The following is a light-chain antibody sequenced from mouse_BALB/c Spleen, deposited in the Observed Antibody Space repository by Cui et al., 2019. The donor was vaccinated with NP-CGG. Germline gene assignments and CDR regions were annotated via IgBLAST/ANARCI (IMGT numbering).Light chain of an antibody. CDR1: TGAVTTSNY. CDR2: GTN. Sequence: QAFVTQASALNTSPGETVTLTCRSSTGAVTTSNYANWVQEKPDHLFTGLIGGTNNRPPGVPARFSGSLIGNKAALTITGAQTEDEAIYFCALWYSNHWVFGGGTKLTVL. J-gene: IGLJ1*01. V-gene: IGLV1*01. CDR3: ALWYSNHWV.